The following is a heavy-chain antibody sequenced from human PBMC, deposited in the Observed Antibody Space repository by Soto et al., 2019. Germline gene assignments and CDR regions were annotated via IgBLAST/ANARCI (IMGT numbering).Heavy chain of an antibody. CDR1: GYRIADYW. J-gene: IGHJ6*02. V-gene: IGHV5-51*01. D-gene: IGHD3-10*01. CDR3: ARLVSGVGQNYYYYGMDV. Sequence: PVEPQRIPSRGSGYRIADYWVGWVSKMQGKGLEWMGIIYPGDSDPRYRPSFQGQVTISADKSISTACLQWSSLKASDTAMYYCARLVSGVGQNYYYYGMDVWGQGTTVTVSS. CDR2: IYPGDSDP.